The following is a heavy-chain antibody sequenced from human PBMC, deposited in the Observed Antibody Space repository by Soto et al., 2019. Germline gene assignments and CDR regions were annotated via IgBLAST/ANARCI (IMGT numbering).Heavy chain of an antibody. V-gene: IGHV3-30*03. CDR1: GFPFTTYG. J-gene: IGHJ4*02. CDR3: VGGQYYFDY. CDR2: ISYDGSNK. Sequence: QVQLVESGGGVVQPGRSLRLSCAASGFPFTTYGMHWVREGPGKGLEWVAVISYDGSNKFYADSVKGRFAISRDNSKNTPYLQMNSLRPADTALYYCVGGQYYFDYRRQGTLVILSS. D-gene: IGHD3-10*01.